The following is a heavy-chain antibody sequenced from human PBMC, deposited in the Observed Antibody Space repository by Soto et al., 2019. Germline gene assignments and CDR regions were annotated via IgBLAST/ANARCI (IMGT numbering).Heavy chain of an antibody. CDR1: GGSISSSMYY. Sequence: PSDTVSLTGTGSGGSISSSMYYVGWIRQPPGKGLEWIGSIYYSGSTYYNPSLKSRVTISVDTSKNQFSLKLSSVTAADTAVYYCARLDITMRAAEYYFDYWGQGTLVTVSS. CDR2: IYYSGST. J-gene: IGHJ4*02. V-gene: IGHV4-39*01. CDR3: ARLDITMRAAEYYFDY. D-gene: IGHD3-22*01.